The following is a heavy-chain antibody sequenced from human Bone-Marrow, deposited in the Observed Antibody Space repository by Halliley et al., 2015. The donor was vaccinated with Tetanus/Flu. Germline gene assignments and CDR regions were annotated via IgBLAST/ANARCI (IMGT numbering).Heavy chain of an antibody. J-gene: IGHJ4*02. D-gene: IGHD3-22*01. V-gene: IGHV3-53*01. CDR2: IHSDGTT. CDR3: AKMDYYHDSSGYYFDY. Sequence: IHSDGTTYYADSVEGRFTISRDNSKNILYLQMTSLRAEDTAVYYCAKMDYYHDSSGYYFDYWGQGTLVTVSS.